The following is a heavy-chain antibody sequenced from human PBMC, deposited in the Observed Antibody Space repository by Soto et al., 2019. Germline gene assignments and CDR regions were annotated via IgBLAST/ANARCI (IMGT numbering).Heavy chain of an antibody. Sequence: SETLSLTCTVSGGSISSGGYYWSWIRQHPGKGLEWIGYIYYSGSTYYNPSLKSRVTMSVDTSKNQFSLKLSSVTAADTAVYYCVAASSGSYYYYYGMDVWGQGTTVTVSS. D-gene: IGHD3-10*01. CDR2: IYYSGST. CDR3: VAASSGSYYYYYGMDV. V-gene: IGHV4-31*03. CDR1: GGSISSGGYY. J-gene: IGHJ6*02.